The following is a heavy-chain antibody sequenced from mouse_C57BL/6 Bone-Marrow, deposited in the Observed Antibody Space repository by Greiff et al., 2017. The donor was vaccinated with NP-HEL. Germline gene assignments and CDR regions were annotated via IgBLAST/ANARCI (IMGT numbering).Heavy chain of an antibody. CDR3: TRELYYYGSSYGGAMDY. D-gene: IGHD1-1*01. Sequence: DVKLVESGEGLVKPGGSLKLSCAASGFTFSSYAMSWVRQTPEKRLEWVAYISSGGDYIYYADTVKGRFTISRDNARNTLYLQMSSLKSEDTAMYYCTRELYYYGSSYGGAMDYWGQGTSVTVSS. J-gene: IGHJ4*01. CDR2: ISSGGDYI. CDR1: GFTFSSYA. V-gene: IGHV5-9-1*02.